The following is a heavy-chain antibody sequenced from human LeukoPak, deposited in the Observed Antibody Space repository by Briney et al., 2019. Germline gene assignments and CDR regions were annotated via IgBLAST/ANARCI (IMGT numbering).Heavy chain of an antibody. D-gene: IGHD3-3*01. Sequence: TGGSLRLSCAASGFTFSSYWMSRVRQAPGKGLEWVANIKQDGSEKYYVDSVKGRFTISRDNAKNSLYLQMNSLRAEDTAVYYCARDRDDFWSLAYYYYMDVWGKGTTVTVSS. V-gene: IGHV3-7*01. CDR2: IKQDGSEK. J-gene: IGHJ6*03. CDR1: GFTFSSYW. CDR3: ARDRDDFWSLAYYYYMDV.